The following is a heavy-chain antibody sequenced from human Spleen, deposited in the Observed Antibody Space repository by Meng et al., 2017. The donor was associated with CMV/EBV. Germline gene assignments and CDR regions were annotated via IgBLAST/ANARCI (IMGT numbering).Heavy chain of an antibody. Sequence: GGSLRLSCAASGFTFSSYAMSWVRQAPGKGLQWVSAIYTGGSSAYYADSVEGRFTISRDDSKNTLYLQMNSLRAEDTAMYYCAKKCSGASCYNRDTYYYFDLWGRGTLVTVSS. V-gene: IGHV3-23*03. J-gene: IGHJ2*01. D-gene: IGHD2-2*02. CDR2: IYTGGSSA. CDR1: GFTFSSYA. CDR3: AKKCSGASCYNRDTYYYFDL.